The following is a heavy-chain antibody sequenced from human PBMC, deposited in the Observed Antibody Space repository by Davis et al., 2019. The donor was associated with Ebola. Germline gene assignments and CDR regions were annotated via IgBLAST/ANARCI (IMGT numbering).Heavy chain of an antibody. CDR2: INHSGST. Sequence: SETLPLTCAVYGGSFSDYYWTWIRQPPGKGLEWIGEINHSGSTNYNPSLKSRVTISVDTSKNQFSLKLSSVTAADTAVYYCARGDWLYYYGMDVWGQGTTVTVSS. D-gene: IGHD2-21*01. J-gene: IGHJ6*02. V-gene: IGHV4-34*01. CDR1: GGSFSDYY. CDR3: ARGDWLYYYGMDV.